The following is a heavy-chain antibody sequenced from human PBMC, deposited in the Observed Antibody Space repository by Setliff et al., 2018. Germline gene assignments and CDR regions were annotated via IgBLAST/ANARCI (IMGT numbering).Heavy chain of an antibody. D-gene: IGHD2-21*02. J-gene: IGHJ4*02. V-gene: IGHV4-38-2*02. CDR3: ARDLGHGGDSDY. CDR1: GYSISSGYI. Sequence: SETLSLTCTVSGYSISSGYIWGWIRQPPGKGLEWVGNIGHTGSINYNPSLKSRLTMSVDTSKNQVSLKLNSVTATDTAVYYCARDLGHGGDSDYWGQGILVTVSS. CDR2: IGHTGSI.